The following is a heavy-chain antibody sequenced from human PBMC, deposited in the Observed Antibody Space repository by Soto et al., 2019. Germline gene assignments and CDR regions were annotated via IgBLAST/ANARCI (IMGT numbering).Heavy chain of an antibody. J-gene: IGHJ5*02. Sequence: QVQLQQWGAGLLKPSETLSLTCAVYGGSFSGYYWSWIRQPPGKGLEWIGGINHSGSTNYNPSLKRRVTIAVDTSKKQFSLMLSSVTAADTAVYYCARRLEEVPAAMIRPSNWFEPWGQGSLVTVSS. CDR2: INHSGST. D-gene: IGHD2-2*01. CDR3: ARRLEEVPAAMIRPSNWFEP. CDR1: GGSFSGYY. V-gene: IGHV4-34*01.